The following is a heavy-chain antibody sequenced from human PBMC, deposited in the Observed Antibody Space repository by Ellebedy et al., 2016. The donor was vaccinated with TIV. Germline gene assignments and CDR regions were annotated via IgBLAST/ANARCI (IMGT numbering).Heavy chain of an antibody. Sequence: GESLKISCAASGFTFSNYAMSWVRQAPGKGLEWVSTISGDGGTTHYADSVKGRFTFSRDNSKNTLYLQMNSLRAEDTAVYYCAKVALMTTVNYFDYWGQGTLVTVSS. CDR1: GFTFSNYA. CDR3: AKVALMTTVNYFDY. D-gene: IGHD4-17*01. V-gene: IGHV3-23*01. CDR2: ISGDGGTT. J-gene: IGHJ4*02.